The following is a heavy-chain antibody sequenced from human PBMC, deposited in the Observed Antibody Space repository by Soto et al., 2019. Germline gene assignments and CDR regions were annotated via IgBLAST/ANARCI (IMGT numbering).Heavy chain of an antibody. V-gene: IGHV1-69*06. J-gene: IGHJ3*02. CDR1: GGTFNSYA. CDR3: ARGYYDFWSGTEGAFDI. D-gene: IGHD3-3*01. CDR2: IIPIFGTA. Sequence: SVKVSCKASGGTFNSYAISWVRQAPGQGLEWMGGIIPIFGTANYAQKFQGRVTITADKSTSTAYMELSSLRSEDTAVYYCARGYYDFWSGTEGAFDIWGQGTMVTVSS.